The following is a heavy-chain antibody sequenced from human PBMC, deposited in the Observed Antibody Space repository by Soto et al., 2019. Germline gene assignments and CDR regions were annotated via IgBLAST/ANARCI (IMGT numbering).Heavy chain of an antibody. CDR3: TWGEWPVLDY. J-gene: IGHJ4*02. Sequence: EVQLVESGVGLVQPGGSLRLSCAASGFTVSSNYMSWVRQAPGKGLEWVSVIYSGGSTYYADSVKGRFTISRDNSKNTLYLKMNSLRAEDTAVYYCTWGEWPVLDYWGQGTLVTVSS. CDR2: IYSGGST. D-gene: IGHD3-16*01. CDR1: GFTVSSNY. V-gene: IGHV3-66*01.